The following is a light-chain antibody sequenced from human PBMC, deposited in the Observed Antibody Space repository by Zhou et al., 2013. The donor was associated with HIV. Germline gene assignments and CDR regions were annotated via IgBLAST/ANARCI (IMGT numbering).Light chain of an antibody. CDR3: QEYDNWPPRWT. CDR2: GAS. V-gene: IGKV3-15*01. Sequence: EILMTQSPATLSVSPGERATLSCRASQSVSINLAWYQQKPGQAPRLLIFGASTRATGIPARFSGSGSGTEFTLTISSVQSGDFAIYYCQEYDNWPPRWTFGQGTKGGNQT. J-gene: IGKJ1*01. CDR1: QSVSIN.